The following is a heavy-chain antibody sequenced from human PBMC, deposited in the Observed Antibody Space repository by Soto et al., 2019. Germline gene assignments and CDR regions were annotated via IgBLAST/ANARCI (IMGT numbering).Heavy chain of an antibody. CDR3: ASGQDDSSKFFWFDP. D-gene: IGHD3-22*01. CDR2: IYYSGST. J-gene: IGHJ5*02. V-gene: IGHV4-59*01. CDR1: GAPISSYY. Sequence: LPVTGTLAGAPISSYYCSCIGQPPGKGLEWIGYIYYSGSTNYNPSLKSRVTISVDTSKNQFSLKLSSVTAADTAVYYCASGQDDSSKFFWFDPWGQGTLVTVSS.